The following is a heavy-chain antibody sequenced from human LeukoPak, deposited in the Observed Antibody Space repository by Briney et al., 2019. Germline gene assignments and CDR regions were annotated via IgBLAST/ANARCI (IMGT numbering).Heavy chain of an antibody. V-gene: IGHV1-18*01. CDR3: ARGSGPLWFGELYAFDI. J-gene: IGHJ3*02. CDR2: INAYNGNT. Sequence: ASVKVSCKASGYTFTSYGISWVRQAPGQGLEWMGWINAYNGNTNYAQKLQGRATMTTDTSTSTAYMELRSLRSDDTAVYYCARGSGPLWFGELYAFDIWGQGTMVTVSS. D-gene: IGHD3-10*01. CDR1: GYTFTSYG.